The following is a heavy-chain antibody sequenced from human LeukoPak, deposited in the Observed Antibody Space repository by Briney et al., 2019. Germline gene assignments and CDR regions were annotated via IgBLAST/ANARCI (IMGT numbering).Heavy chain of an antibody. V-gene: IGHV1-18*01. CDR2: ISAYNGNT. CDR3: ARYGTYEYYYGMDV. J-gene: IGHJ6*02. CDR1: GYTFTSYG. D-gene: IGHD5-12*01. Sequence: ASVKVPCKASGYTFTSYGISWVRQAPGQGLEWMGWISAYNGNTNYAQKLQGRVTMTTDTSTSTAYMELRSLRSDDTAVYYCARYGTYEYYYGMDVWGQGTTVTVSS.